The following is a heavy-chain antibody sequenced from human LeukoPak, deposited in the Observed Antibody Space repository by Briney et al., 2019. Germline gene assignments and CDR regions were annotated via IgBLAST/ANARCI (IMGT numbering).Heavy chain of an antibody. CDR1: GGSISSYY. D-gene: IGHD4-17*01. J-gene: IGHJ3*02. CDR2: IHYSGST. V-gene: IGHV4-59*01. CDR3: ARGATTTVTTSGFAFDI. Sequence: SETLSLTCTVSGGSISSYYWSWIRQPPGKGLEWIGYIHYSGSTNYNPSLKSRVTISVDTSKNQFSLKLSSVTAADTAVYYCARGATTTVTTSGFAFDIWGQGTMVTVSS.